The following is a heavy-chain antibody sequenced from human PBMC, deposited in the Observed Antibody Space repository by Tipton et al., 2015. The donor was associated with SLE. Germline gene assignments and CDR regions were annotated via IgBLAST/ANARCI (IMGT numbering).Heavy chain of an antibody. CDR1: GGSISSGSYY. J-gene: IGHJ3*02. Sequence: LRLSYTVSGGSISSGSYYWSWIRQPAGKGLEWIGYIYTSGSTNYNPSLKSRVTISVDTSKNQFSLKLSSVTAADTAVYYCARPDCGGDCYSDAFDIWGQGTMVTVSS. D-gene: IGHD2-21*02. V-gene: IGHV4-61*09. CDR3: ARPDCGGDCYSDAFDI. CDR2: IYTSGST.